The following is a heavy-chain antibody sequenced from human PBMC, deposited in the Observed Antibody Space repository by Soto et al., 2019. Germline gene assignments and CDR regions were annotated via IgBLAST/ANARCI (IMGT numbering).Heavy chain of an antibody. CDR3: AKTRTIFGVVSRHYFDY. J-gene: IGHJ4*02. CDR2: TSYDGSKT. D-gene: IGHD3-3*01. Sequence: QVQLVESGGGVVQPGRSQRLSCAASGFSFSDYGMHWVRQPPGKGLERVAYTSYDGSKTYYADSVMGRFTISRDNSKNTLFLQMNSLRPEDTAMYYCAKTRTIFGVVSRHYFDYWGQGTLVTVSS. CDR1: GFSFSDYG. V-gene: IGHV3-30*18.